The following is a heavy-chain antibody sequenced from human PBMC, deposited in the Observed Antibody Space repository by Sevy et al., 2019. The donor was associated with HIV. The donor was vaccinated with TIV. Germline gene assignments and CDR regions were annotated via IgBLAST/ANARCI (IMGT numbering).Heavy chain of an antibody. D-gene: IGHD6-13*01. V-gene: IGHV3-30*04. J-gene: IGHJ4*02. CDR2: VSYDGSNK. CDR1: GFTFSSYV. Sequence: GGSLRLSCAASGFTFSSYVMHWVRQAPGKGPEWVAVVSYDGSNKEYADSVKGRFTISRDNSKSTLYLQMNTLRPEDTAVYSCARAPGAGIEAGPYSFDDWGQGTLVTVSS. CDR3: ARAPGAGIEAGPYSFDD.